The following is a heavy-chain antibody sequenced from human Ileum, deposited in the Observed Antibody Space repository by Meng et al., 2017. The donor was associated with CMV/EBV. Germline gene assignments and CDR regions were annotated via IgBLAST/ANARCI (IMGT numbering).Heavy chain of an antibody. CDR1: VGSMGVGRYY. D-gene: IGHD6-13*01. J-gene: IGHJ4*02. Sequence: RESGPGLVQPSEAPALTCTVAVGSMGVGRYYWGWTRRTAGKGLEWIGSLSYSRITSINPSLKGRVTISVDTSKNQFSLMLTPVTAADTAVSSRARSLAAVAFDYWGQGTLVTVSS. V-gene: IGHV4-39*07. CDR3: ARSLAAVAFDY. CDR2: LSYSRIT.